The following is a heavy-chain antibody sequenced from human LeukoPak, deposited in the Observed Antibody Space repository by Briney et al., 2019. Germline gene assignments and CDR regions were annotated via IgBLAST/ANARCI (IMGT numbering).Heavy chain of an antibody. D-gene: IGHD2-21*02. J-gene: IGHJ4*02. V-gene: IGHV1-69*13. CDR3: ARRGWYGGDNGGIDY. CDR1: GGTFSNYA. CDR2: TIPLFDTA. Sequence: ASVKVSCKASGGTFSNYAISWVRQAPGQGLEWMGGTIPLFDTANYAQKFQGRVTITADESTSTAYMELSSLRSEDTAVYYCARRGWYGGDNGGIDYWGQGTLVTVSS.